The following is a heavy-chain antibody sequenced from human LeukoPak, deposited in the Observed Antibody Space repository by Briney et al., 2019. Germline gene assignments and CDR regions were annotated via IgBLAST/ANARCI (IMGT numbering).Heavy chain of an antibody. CDR2: IIPVVDMA. Sequence: GASVKVSCKASGGTFSNYATSWVRQAPGQGLEWMGRIIPVVDMADYAQRFQGRVTITADKSTSTAYMELSGLTSEDTAVYYCARMDSGSSYGFVYWGQGTLVTVSS. D-gene: IGHD5-18*01. CDR1: GGTFSNYA. V-gene: IGHV1-69*04. J-gene: IGHJ4*02. CDR3: ARMDSGSSYGFVY.